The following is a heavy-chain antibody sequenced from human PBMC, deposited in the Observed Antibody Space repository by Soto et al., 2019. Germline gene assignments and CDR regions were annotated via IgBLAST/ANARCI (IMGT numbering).Heavy chain of an antibody. V-gene: IGHV4-4*02. Sequence: QVQLQESGPGLVRPSETLSLTCAVSGDSTTNSNWWSWVRQPPGKGLGWIGEVHSSGGTNYNPSLKSRVTISIDTSKNQFSLKLSSVTAADTAMYDCARRIYGDWYFDRWGRGTLVTVTS. J-gene: IGHJ2*01. CDR2: VHSSGGT. D-gene: IGHD3-16*01. CDR3: ARRIYGDWYFDR. CDR1: GDSTTNSNW.